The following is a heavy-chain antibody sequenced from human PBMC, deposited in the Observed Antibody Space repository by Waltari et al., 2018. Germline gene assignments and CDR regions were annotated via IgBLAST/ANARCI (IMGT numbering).Heavy chain of an antibody. CDR2: IYYSGST. CDR1: GGSISRSNYY. J-gene: IGHJ6*03. CDR3: ARRKVATISFYYYYYMDV. V-gene: IGHV4-39*01. Sequence: QLQLQESGPGLVTPSETLSLTCTVSGGSISRSNYYWGWIRQPPGKGLEWIGSIYYSGSTYYNPSLKSRVTISVDTSKNQFSLKLSSVTAADTAVYYCARRKVATISFYYYYYMDVWGKGTTVTVSS. D-gene: IGHD5-12*01.